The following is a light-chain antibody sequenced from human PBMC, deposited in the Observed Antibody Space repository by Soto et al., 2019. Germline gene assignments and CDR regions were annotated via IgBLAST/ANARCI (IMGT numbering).Light chain of an antibody. Sequence: IVLTQSPGTLSLSPGERATLSCRASQSLNNNNLAWYQQKPGQAPRLLIRGVSSRATGIPDRFSGSGSGTDFTLTITRGESVDFVLYYFHPYLTSVWTFGQGTNVEL. CDR1: QSLNNNN. J-gene: IGKJ1*01. V-gene: IGKV3-20*01. CDR3: HPYLTSVWT. CDR2: GVS.